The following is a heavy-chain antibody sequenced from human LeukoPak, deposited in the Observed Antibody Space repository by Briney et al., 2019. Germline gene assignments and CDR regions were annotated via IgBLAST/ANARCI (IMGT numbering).Heavy chain of an antibody. J-gene: IGHJ5*02. CDR2: IYIRGST. V-gene: IGHV4-59*01. CDR1: GASISSYN. CDR3: AKDWELGS. D-gene: IGHD1-26*01. Sequence: SETLSLICSVSGASISSYNWNWIRQPPGMGLEWIGNIYIRGSTNYNPSLESRVTISLDTSKDQFSLKLTSVTAADTAFYYCAKDWELGSWGQGTLVTVSS.